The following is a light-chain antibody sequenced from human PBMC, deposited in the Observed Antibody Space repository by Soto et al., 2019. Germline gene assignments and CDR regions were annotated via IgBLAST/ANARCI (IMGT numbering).Light chain of an antibody. CDR1: QSVSSN. CDR2: GAS. J-gene: IGKJ1*01. CDR3: QQYNNWPPWT. V-gene: IGKV3-15*01. Sequence: IVMTQSRGTLSPSPVKRATLSCXXSQSVSSNLAWYQQKPGQAPRLLIYGASTRATGIPARFSGSGSGTEFTLTISSLQSEDFAVYYCQQYNNWPPWTFGQGTKVDIK.